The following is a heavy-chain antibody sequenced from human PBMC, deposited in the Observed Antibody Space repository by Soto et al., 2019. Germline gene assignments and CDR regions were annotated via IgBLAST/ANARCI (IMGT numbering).Heavy chain of an antibody. J-gene: IGHJ5*01. V-gene: IGHV3-33*01. Sequence: QVKVVESGGGVVQPGRSLTLSCAASGFIFRNYGMHWVRQATGKGLEWLAAFWYDGVNKHYADSVKGRFSTSRDNSKNTVYLQINSLRAEDTAVYYCARDQGEIVAAPIENNGLSNRLDSWGQGTLVNVSS. CDR1: GFIFRNYG. CDR2: FWYDGVNK. CDR3: ARDQGEIVAAPIENNGLSNRLDS. D-gene: IGHD5-12*01.